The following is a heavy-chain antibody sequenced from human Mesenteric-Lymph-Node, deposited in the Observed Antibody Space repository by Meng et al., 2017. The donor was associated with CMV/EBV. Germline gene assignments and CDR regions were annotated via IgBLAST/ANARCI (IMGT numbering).Heavy chain of an antibody. J-gene: IGHJ4*02. V-gene: IGHV4-30-4*08. CDR3: ARLSYDYVWGTYTVDY. Sequence: SISSGDYYWSWIRQPPGKGLEWIGYIYYSGSTYYNPSLKSRVTISVDTSKNQFSLKLSSLTAADTAVYYCARLSYDYVWGTYTVDYWGQGTLVTVSS. CDR1: SISSGDYY. D-gene: IGHD3-16*01. CDR2: IYYSGST.